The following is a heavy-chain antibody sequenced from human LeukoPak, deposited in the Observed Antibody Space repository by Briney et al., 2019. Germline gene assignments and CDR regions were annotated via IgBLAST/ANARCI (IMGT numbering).Heavy chain of an antibody. V-gene: IGHV3-9*01. CDR1: GFTFDDYA. J-gene: IGHJ4*02. CDR2: ISWNSGSI. CDR3: AKGHAYGDYDCFDY. Sequence: PGGSLRLSCAASGFTFDDYAMHWVRQAPGKGLEWVSGISWNSGSIGYADSVKGRFTISRDNAKNSLYLQMNSLRAEDTALYYCAKGHAYGDYDCFDYWGQGTLVTVSS. D-gene: IGHD4-17*01.